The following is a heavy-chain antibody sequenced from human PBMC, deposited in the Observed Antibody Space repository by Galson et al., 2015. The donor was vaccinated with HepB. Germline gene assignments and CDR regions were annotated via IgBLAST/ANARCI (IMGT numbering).Heavy chain of an antibody. CDR3: ARGLGSSRFGVWFNP. D-gene: IGHD3-10*01. CDR2: MNPNSGNT. V-gene: IGHV1-8*01. CDR1: GYTFTSYD. Sequence: SVKVSCKASGYTFTSYDINWVRQATGQGLEWMGWMNPNSGNTGYAQKFQGRVTMARNTSISTAYMELSSLRSEDTAVYYCARGLGSSRFGVWFNPWGQGTLVTVSS. J-gene: IGHJ5*02.